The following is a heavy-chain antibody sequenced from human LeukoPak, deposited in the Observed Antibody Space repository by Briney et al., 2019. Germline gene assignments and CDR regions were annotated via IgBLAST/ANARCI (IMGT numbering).Heavy chain of an antibody. CDR2: IKEDGSRD. CDR1: GFTFTTYW. V-gene: IGHV3-7*01. J-gene: IGHJ5*01. D-gene: IGHD5-24*01. Sequence: PGGSLRLSCAASGFTFTTYWMSWVRQTPEKGLEWVANIKEDGSRDYYVDSVKGRFTISRDNAKNLLYLQMKSLRVEDTAIYYCARDGGGYDSWGQGTLVTVSS. CDR3: ARDGGGYDS.